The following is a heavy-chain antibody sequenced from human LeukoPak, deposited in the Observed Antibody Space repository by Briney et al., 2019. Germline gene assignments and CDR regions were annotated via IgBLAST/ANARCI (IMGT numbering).Heavy chain of an antibody. CDR1: GGSISSSNYY. D-gene: IGHD6-19*01. Sequence: QASETLSLTCTVSGGSISSSNYYWGWIRQPPGKGLEWIGSIYYSGSTYYNPSLKSRVTISVDTSKNQFSLKLSSVTAADTAVYYCARSIAVAGTIFDSWGQGTLVTVSS. CDR3: ARSIAVAGTIFDS. CDR2: IYYSGST. J-gene: IGHJ5*01. V-gene: IGHV4-39*07.